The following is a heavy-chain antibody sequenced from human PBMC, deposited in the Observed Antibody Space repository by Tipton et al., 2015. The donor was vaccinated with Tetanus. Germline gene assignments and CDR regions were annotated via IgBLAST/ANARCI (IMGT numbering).Heavy chain of an antibody. CDR3: ARDPVLGIGTH. CDR2: ISGSRLTP. Sequence: SLRLSCTASGFTFKSYTLNWVRQAPGNGLEWVAAISGSRLTPYYADSVKGRFTVSRDNSKNTLSLQLNSLRADDTAIYYCARDPVLGIGTHWGQGTLVAVSS. D-gene: IGHD2-21*01. J-gene: IGHJ4*02. CDR1: GFTFKSYT. V-gene: IGHV3-23*01.